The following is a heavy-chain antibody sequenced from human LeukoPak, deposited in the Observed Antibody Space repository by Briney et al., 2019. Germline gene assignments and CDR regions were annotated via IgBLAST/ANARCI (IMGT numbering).Heavy chain of an antibody. CDR3: ASRPDRLLLYFFGY. CDR2: INFNSDAT. CDR1: GYTFSDYY. D-gene: IGHD2-15*01. Sequence: GASVKVSCKASGYTFSDYYMHWLRQAPGQGPEWMGCINFNSDATSYAQEFQGRVTMTRDTSISTAYMELNSMRSDDTALYYCASRPDRLLLYFFGYWGQGTLVTVSS. J-gene: IGHJ4*02. V-gene: IGHV1-2*02.